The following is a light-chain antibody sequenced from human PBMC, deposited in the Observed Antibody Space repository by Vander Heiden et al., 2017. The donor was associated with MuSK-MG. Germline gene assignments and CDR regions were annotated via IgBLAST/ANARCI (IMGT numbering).Light chain of an antibody. V-gene: IGKV3-20*01. CDR2: GAS. Sequence: EIVLTQSPATLSLSPGERATLSCRASQTPRNKLAWYQQKPGQAPRLLIYGASTRATDIPDKFSGSASGTDFTLTISRLEPEDFGVYYCQVDGDSKVFGGGTKVEIK. CDR1: QTPRNK. CDR3: QVDGDSKV. J-gene: IGKJ4*01.